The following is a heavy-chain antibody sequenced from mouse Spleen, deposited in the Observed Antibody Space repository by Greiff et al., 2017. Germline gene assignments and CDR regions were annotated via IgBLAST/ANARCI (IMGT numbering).Heavy chain of an antibody. J-gene: IGHJ4*01. CDR3: ARSGTNAMDY. V-gene: IGHV1-66*01. Sequence: QVQLQQSGPELVKPGASVKISCKASGYSFTSYYIHWVKQRPGQGLEWIGWIYPGSGNTKYNEKFKGKATLTADTSSSTAYMQLSSLTSEDSAVYYCARSGTNAMDYWGQGTSVTVSS. CDR2: IYPGSGNT. D-gene: IGHD2-13*01. CDR1: GYSFTSYY.